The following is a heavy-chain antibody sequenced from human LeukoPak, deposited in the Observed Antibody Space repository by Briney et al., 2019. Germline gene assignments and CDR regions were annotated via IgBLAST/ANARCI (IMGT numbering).Heavy chain of an antibody. CDR3: ARVMATIPDSGVDY. Sequence: GGSLRLSCAASGFTFSEYYTSWICQAPGKGLGWVSYISSSGSTIYYADSVKGRFTISRDNAKNSLYLQMNSLRAEDTAVYYCARVMATIPDSGVDYWGQGTLVTVSS. J-gene: IGHJ4*02. CDR2: ISSSGSTI. CDR1: GFTFSEYY. V-gene: IGHV3-11*01. D-gene: IGHD5-12*01.